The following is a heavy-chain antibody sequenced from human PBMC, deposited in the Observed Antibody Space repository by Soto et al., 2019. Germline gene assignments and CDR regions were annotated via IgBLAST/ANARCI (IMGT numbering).Heavy chain of an antibody. CDR1: GFTFSSYA. D-gene: IGHD6-19*01. V-gene: IGHV3-23*01. Sequence: EVQLLESGGGLVQPGGSLRLSCAASGFTFSSYAMSWVRQAPGKGLEWVSAISGSGGSTYYADSVKGRFTNSRDNSKNTLDLQMNSLRAEDTCVYDCARRSSGWYFDYWGQGTLVTVSS. J-gene: IGHJ4*02. CDR2: ISGSGGST. CDR3: ARRSSGWYFDY.